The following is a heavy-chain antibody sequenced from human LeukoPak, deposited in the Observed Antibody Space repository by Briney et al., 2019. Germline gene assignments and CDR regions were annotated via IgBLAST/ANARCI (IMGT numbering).Heavy chain of an antibody. J-gene: IGHJ1*01. V-gene: IGHV5-51*01. Sequence: GESLKISCQGSGYSFTSYWIGWVRQMPGKGLEWMGIIYPGDSDTRYSPSFQGQVTISADKSISTAYLQWSSLKASDTAVYYCASPGEPAYCGGDCYSEEYFQHWGQGTLVTVSS. D-gene: IGHD2-21*02. CDR1: GYSFTSYW. CDR2: IYPGDSDT. CDR3: ASPGEPAYCGGDCYSEEYFQH.